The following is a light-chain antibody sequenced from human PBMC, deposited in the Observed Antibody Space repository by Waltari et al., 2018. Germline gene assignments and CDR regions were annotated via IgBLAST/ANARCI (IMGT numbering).Light chain of an antibody. Sequence: QSALTQPPSASGSPGQSVTISCTGTSSDVRAYAYVSWYQQHPDKAPKLMIYEVTKRPSGVPDRFAGSKSGNTASLTVSGLQAEDEADYYCCAYAGSYMVFGAGTKVTVL. CDR2: EVT. CDR3: CAYAGSYMV. CDR1: SSDVRAYAY. J-gene: IGLJ3*02. V-gene: IGLV2-8*01.